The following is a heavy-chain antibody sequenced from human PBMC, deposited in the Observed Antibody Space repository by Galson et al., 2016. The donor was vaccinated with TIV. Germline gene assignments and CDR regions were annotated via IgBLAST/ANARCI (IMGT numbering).Heavy chain of an antibody. J-gene: IGHJ6*02. CDR1: GYTFIGHY. V-gene: IGHV1-2*02. Sequence: SGYTFIGHYLHWVRQAPGQGLEWMGWINPNSGGTEFAQKFQGRVTMTRDPSTGTVYMELSRLRSDDTAVYFCARESYSDSSGYYFTYYYYGMDVWGQGTTVTVSS. CDR2: INPNSGGT. D-gene: IGHD3-22*01. CDR3: ARESYSDSSGYYFTYYYYGMDV.